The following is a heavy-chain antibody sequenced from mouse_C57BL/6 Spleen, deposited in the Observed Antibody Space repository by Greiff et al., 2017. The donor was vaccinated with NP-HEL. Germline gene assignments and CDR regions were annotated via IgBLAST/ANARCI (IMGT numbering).Heavy chain of an antibody. Sequence: VQLQQPGAELVKPGASVKLSCKASGYTFTSYWMHWVKQRPGQGLEWIGMIHPNSGSTNYNEKFKSKATLTVDKSSSTADMQLSSLTSEDSAVYYCARGRATTVPAWFAYWGQGTLVTVSA. CDR1: GYTFTSYW. CDR2: IHPNSGST. V-gene: IGHV1-64*01. D-gene: IGHD1-1*01. J-gene: IGHJ3*01. CDR3: ARGRATTVPAWFAY.